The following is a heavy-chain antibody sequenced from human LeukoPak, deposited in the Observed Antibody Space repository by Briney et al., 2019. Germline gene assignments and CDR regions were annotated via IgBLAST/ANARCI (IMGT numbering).Heavy chain of an antibody. CDR3: ANGGGEWYYYGSGTPEWVY. CDR1: GGSISSSSYY. Sequence: SQTLSLTCTVSGGSISSSSYYWGWIRQPPGKGLEWIGSIYYSGSTYYNPSLKSRVTISVDTSKNQFSLKLSSVTAADTAVYYCANGGGEWYYYGSGTPEWVYWGQGTLVTVSS. D-gene: IGHD3-10*01. V-gene: IGHV4-39*01. CDR2: IYYSGST. J-gene: IGHJ4*02.